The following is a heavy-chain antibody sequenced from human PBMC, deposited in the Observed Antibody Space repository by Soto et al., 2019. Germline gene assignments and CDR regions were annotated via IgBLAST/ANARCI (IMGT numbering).Heavy chain of an antibody. J-gene: IGHJ6*02. CDR1: GGSFSGYY. CDR2: INHRGST. V-gene: IGHV4-34*01. D-gene: IGHD3-3*01. Sequence: SETLSLTCAVYGGSFSGYYWSWIRQPPGKGLEWIGEINHRGSTNYNPSLKSRVTISVDTSKNQFSLKLSSVTAADTAVYYCARTGYGFWSGYYLYYYYGMDVWGQGTTVTVSS. CDR3: ARTGYGFWSGYYLYYYYGMDV.